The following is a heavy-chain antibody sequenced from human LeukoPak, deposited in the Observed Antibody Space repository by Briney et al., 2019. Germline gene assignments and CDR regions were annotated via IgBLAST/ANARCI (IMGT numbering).Heavy chain of an antibody. CDR2: IYYSGST. CDR1: GGSISSSNW. CDR3: ARGWFGEYNNWFDP. J-gene: IGHJ5*02. Sequence: PSGTLSLTCAVSGGSISSSNWWSWVRQPPGKGLEWIGYIYYSGSTYYNPSLKSRVTISVDTSKNQFSLKLSSVTAADTAVYYCARGWFGEYNNWFDPWGQGTLVTVSS. D-gene: IGHD3-10*01. V-gene: IGHV4-4*02.